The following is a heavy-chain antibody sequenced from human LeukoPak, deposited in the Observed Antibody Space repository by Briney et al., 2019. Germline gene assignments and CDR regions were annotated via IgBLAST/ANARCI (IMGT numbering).Heavy chain of an antibody. Sequence: SETLSLTCTVSGGSSSRNTYYWGWIRQPPGKGLEWIGSVYYSGSTYYNPSLKSRATTSFDTSKNQFSLKLSSVTAADTAVYYCARDFYGSGIYFDYWGQGTLVTVSS. CDR3: ARDFYGSGIYFDY. CDR1: GGSSSRNTYY. CDR2: VYYSGST. J-gene: IGHJ4*02. D-gene: IGHD3-10*01. V-gene: IGHV4-39*07.